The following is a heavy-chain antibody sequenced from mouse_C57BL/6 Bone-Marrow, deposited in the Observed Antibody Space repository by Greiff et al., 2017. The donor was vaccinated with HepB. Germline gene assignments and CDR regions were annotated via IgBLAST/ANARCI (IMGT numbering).Heavy chain of an antibody. J-gene: IGHJ2*01. CDR2: IDPSDSYT. V-gene: IGHV1-50*01. D-gene: IGHD2-3*01. Sequence: QVQLQQPGAELVKPGASVKLSCKASGYTFTSYWMQWVKQRPGQGLEWIGEIDPSDSYTNYNQKFKGKATLTVDTSSNTAYLQLSSLTSEDTAVYYCIIDGYSYFDYWGQGTTLTVSS. CDR3: IIDGYSYFDY. CDR1: GYTFTSYW.